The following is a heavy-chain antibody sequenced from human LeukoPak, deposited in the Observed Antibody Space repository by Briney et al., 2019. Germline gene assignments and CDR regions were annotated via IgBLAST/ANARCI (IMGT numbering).Heavy chain of an antibody. Sequence: SETLSLTCAVYGGSFSGYYWSWIRQPAGKGLEWIGRIYTSGSTNYNPSLKSRVTMSVDTSKNQFSLKLSSVTAADTAVYYCAREDSGGSCYPDWGQGTLVTVSS. D-gene: IGHD2-15*01. CDR2: IYTSGST. CDR3: AREDSGGSCYPD. CDR1: GGSFSGYY. V-gene: IGHV4-4*07. J-gene: IGHJ4*02.